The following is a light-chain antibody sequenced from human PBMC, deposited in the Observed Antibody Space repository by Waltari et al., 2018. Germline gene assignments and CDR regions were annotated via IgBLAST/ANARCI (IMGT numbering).Light chain of an antibody. CDR2: WAS. CDR3: QQYYSTPLVS. CDR1: QSVLYSYNNKNY. Sequence: DIVMTQSPASLAVSLGERATINCKSSQSVLYSYNNKNYLAWYQQKPGQPPKLLIYWASTRESGVPDRFSGSGSGTDFTLTISSLQAEDVAVYYCQQYYSTPLVSFGQGTKLEIK. V-gene: IGKV4-1*01. J-gene: IGKJ2*03.